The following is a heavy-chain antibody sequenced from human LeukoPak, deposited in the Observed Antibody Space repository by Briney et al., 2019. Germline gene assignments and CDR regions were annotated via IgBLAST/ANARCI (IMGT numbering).Heavy chain of an antibody. D-gene: IGHD1-26*01. J-gene: IGHJ3*02. CDR2: ISWNSGSI. CDR3: AKGLDSGSYYEFAFDI. CDR1: GFTFDDCA. Sequence: GGSLRLSCAASGFTFDDCAMHWVRQAPGKGLEWVPGISWNSGSIGYADSVKGRFTISRDNAKNSLYLQMNSLRAEDTALYYCAKGLDSGSYYEFAFDIWGQGTMVTVSS. V-gene: IGHV3-9*01.